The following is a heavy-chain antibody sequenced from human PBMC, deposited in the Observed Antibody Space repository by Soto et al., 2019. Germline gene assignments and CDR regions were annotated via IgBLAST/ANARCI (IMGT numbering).Heavy chain of an antibody. V-gene: IGHV3-66*01. Sequence: EVQVVESGGGLVQPGGSLRLSCAASGFTVSNNYMSWVRQAPGKGLEWVSVIFGGGTTHYADSVKDRFTISRDNSKNTLYLQMNSLRAEDTAVYYCARYYYGLDSSDRWGQGTLVIVSS. D-gene: IGHD3-10*01. J-gene: IGHJ5*02. CDR3: ARYYYGLDSSDR. CDR2: IFGGGTT. CDR1: GFTVSNNY.